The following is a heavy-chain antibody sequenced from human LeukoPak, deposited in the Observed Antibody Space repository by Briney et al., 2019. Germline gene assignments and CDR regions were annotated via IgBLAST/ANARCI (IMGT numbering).Heavy chain of an antibody. CDR2: IHYSGTT. D-gene: IGHD4-23*01. Sequence: PSETLSLTCTVSGGSISSGPNFWGWIRQPPGKGLEWIGSIHYSGTTHYNLSLKSRVTISVDTSKNQFSLRLSSVTAADTAVYYCARDGDYGGNSGWFDPWDQGTLVTVSS. J-gene: IGHJ5*02. V-gene: IGHV4-39*02. CDR3: ARDGDYGGNSGWFDP. CDR1: GGSISSGPNF.